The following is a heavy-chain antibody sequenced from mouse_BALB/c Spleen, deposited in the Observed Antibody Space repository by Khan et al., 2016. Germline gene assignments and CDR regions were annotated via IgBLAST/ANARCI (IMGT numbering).Heavy chain of an antibody. Sequence: EVQLQESGPGLVKPSQSLSLTCTVTGYSITSDYAWNWIRQFPGNKLEWMGYISYSGSTSYNPSLKSRISITRNTSKNQFFLQLNSVTTEDTATYDCARHYGSNYGYFDVWGAGTTVTVSS. CDR1: GYSITSDYA. V-gene: IGHV3-2*02. D-gene: IGHD1-1*01. CDR3: ARHYGSNYGYFDV. J-gene: IGHJ1*01. CDR2: ISYSGST.